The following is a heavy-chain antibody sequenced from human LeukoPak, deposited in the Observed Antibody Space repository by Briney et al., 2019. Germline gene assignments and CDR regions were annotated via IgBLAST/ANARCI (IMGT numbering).Heavy chain of an antibody. CDR2: ISAYNGNT. Sequence: ASVKVSCKASGYTFTSYGISWVRQAPGQGLERMGWISAYNGNTNYAQKLQGRVTMTTNTSTSTAYMELRSLRSDDTAVYYCARPLGAGYYFDYWGQGTLVTVSS. V-gene: IGHV1-18*01. CDR1: GYTFTSYG. J-gene: IGHJ4*02. D-gene: IGHD6-13*01. CDR3: ARPLGAGYYFDY.